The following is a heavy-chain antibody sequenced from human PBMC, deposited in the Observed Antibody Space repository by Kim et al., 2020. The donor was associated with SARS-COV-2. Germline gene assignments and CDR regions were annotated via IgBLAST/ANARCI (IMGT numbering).Heavy chain of an antibody. CDR2: ISGSGGST. D-gene: IGHD5-12*01. J-gene: IGHJ4*02. CDR1: GFTFSSYA. Sequence: GGSLRLSCAASGFTFSSYAMSWVRQAPGKGLEWVSAISGSGGSTYYADSVKGRFTISRDNSKNTLYLQMNSLRAEDTAVYYCAKVAAGGYSGYDWWDYWGQGTLVTVSS. V-gene: IGHV3-23*01. CDR3: AKVAAGGYSGYDWWDY.